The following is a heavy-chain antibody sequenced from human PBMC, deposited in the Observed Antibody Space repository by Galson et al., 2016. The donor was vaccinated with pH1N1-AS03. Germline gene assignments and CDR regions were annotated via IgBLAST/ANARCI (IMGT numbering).Heavy chain of an antibody. J-gene: IGHJ4*02. D-gene: IGHD5-12*01. Sequence: QSGAEVKKPGESLRISCKGSGYSFTNYWINWVRQMPGKGLEWMGRFDPSDSHTSYSPSFQGHVPFSDYKSINTAYLQWSSLKSSDTAIYYCARGYSGFGFVYWGQGTLVTVPS. CDR3: ARGYSGFGFVY. CDR2: FDPSDSHT. V-gene: IGHV5-10-1*01. CDR1: GYSFTNYW.